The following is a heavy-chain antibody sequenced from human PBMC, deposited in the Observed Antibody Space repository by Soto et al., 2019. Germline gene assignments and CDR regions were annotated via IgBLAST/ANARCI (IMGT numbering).Heavy chain of an antibody. J-gene: IGHJ4*02. CDR3: AREGTYCSGGSCYPHFDY. Sequence: QVQLVESGGGVVQPGRSLRLSCAASGFTFSSYGMHWVRQAPGKGPEWVAVIWYDGSNKYYADSVKGRFTISRDNSKNTLYLQMNSLRAEDTAVYYCAREGTYCSGGSCYPHFDYWGQGTLVTVSS. D-gene: IGHD2-15*01. V-gene: IGHV3-33*01. CDR1: GFTFSSYG. CDR2: IWYDGSNK.